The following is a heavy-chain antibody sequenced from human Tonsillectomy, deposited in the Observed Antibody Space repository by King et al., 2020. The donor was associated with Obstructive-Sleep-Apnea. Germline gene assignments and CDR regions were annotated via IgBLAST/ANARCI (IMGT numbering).Heavy chain of an antibody. D-gene: IGHD3-10*01. V-gene: IGHV4-38-2*02. CDR3: ARLVGGFDY. CDR2: IYHSENT. J-gene: IGHJ4*02. Sequence: QLQESGPGLAKPSETLSLTCTVSGYSINSGYYWGWIRQPPGMGLEWIGNIYHSENTYYNPSLKSRVTISLDTSKNQFSLKLTSVTAADTAVYYCARLVGGFDYWGQGSLVTVSS. CDR1: GYSINSGYY.